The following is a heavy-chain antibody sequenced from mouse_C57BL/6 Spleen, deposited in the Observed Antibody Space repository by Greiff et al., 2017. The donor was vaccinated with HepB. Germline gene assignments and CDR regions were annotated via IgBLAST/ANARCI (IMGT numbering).Heavy chain of an antibody. CDR1: GYAFTNYL. CDR2: INPGSGGT. D-gene: IGHD1-1*01. J-gene: IGHJ4*01. V-gene: IGHV1-54*01. Sequence: QVQLQQSGAELVRPGTSVKVSCKASGYAFTNYLIEWVKQRPGQGLEWIGVINPGSGGTNYNEKFKGKATLTADKSSSTAYMQLSSLTSEDSAVYFCARGGSRYGYAMDYWGQGTSVTVSS. CDR3: ARGGSRYGYAMDY.